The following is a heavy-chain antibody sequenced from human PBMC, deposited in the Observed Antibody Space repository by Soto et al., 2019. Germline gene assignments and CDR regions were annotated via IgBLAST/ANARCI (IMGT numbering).Heavy chain of an antibody. CDR3: ARQGAVVVSYYYYGMDV. V-gene: IGHV5-10-1*01. D-gene: IGHD2-2*01. J-gene: IGHJ6*02. Sequence: TNYSPSFQGHVTISADKSISTAYLQWSSLKASDTAMYYCARQGAVVVSYYYYGMDVWGQGTTVTVSS. CDR2: T.